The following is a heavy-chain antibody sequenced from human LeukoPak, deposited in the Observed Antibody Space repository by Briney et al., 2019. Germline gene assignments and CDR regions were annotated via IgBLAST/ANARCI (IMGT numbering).Heavy chain of an antibody. V-gene: IGHV4-34*01. CDR2: INHSGST. CDR1: GGSFSDFY. CDR3: ARILLFMIRGVIVTNPFDS. D-gene: IGHD3-10*01. J-gene: IGHJ4*02. Sequence: SHTLSLTCAVQGGSFSDFYWSWIRHSPGRGLEWIGDINHSGSTNFNPSLKSRVTISVNTSKNHVSLNVSSVTAADTAVYYCARILLFMIRGVIVTNPFDSWGQGSLVTVSS.